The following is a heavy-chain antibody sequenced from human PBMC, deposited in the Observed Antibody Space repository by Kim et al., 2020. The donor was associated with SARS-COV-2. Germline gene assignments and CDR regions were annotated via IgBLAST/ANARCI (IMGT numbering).Heavy chain of an antibody. CDR3: ATSPGVWSGYSAHGFDP. CDR2: FDPDDGAT. CDR1: GYTLTDLS. Sequence: ASVKVSCKVSGYTLTDLSMHWVRQAPGKGLEWMGGFDPDDGATIYAQKFQGRVTMTEDTSTDTAYMELSSLRSEDTAVYYCATSPGVWSGYSAHGFDPWGQGTLVTVSS. V-gene: IGHV1-24*01. D-gene: IGHD3-3*01. J-gene: IGHJ5*02.